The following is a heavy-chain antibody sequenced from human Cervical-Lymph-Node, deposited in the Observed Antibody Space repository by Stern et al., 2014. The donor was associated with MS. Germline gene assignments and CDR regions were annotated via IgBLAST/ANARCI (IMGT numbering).Heavy chain of an antibody. V-gene: IGHV1-69*01. CDR1: GGSFSTFD. CDR2: ITPLFGTA. J-gene: IGHJ4*02. Sequence: VQLVESGAEVKRPESSVKVSCKASGGSFSTFDIGWVRQAPGQGLEWLGGITPLFGTAHYAQNFQGRVTFTADESTSTAYMELTNLRSEDTALYYCARHQGGIAANWGQGTLVTVSS. CDR3: ARHQGGIAAN. D-gene: IGHD6-13*01.